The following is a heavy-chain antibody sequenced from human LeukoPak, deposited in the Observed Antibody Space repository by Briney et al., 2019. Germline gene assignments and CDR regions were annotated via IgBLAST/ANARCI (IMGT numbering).Heavy chain of an antibody. Sequence: PGGSLRLSCAASGFTFSNYWMHWARQAPGKGLVWVSRINSDGSSTTYADSLKGRFTISRDNDKNTLYLQMNSLGAGDTAVYYCVRDLYLRFELWGRGTMVTV. J-gene: IGHJ4*02. V-gene: IGHV3-74*01. CDR2: INSDGSST. CDR1: GFTFSNYW. CDR3: VRDLYLRFEL. D-gene: IGHD3-16*01.